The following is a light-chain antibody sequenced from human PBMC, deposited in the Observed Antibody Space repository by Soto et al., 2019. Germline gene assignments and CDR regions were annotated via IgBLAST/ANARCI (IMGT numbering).Light chain of an antibody. Sequence: QSVLTQPRSVSGSPGQSVTISCTGTSGDVGGYNYVSWYQQHPGKAPKLMIYDVSKRPSGVPDRFSGSKSGNTASLTISGLQAEDEADYYCCSYAGSYTLYVFXTGTKLTVL. V-gene: IGLV2-11*01. CDR1: SGDVGGYNY. CDR3: CSYAGSYTLYV. J-gene: IGLJ1*01. CDR2: DVS.